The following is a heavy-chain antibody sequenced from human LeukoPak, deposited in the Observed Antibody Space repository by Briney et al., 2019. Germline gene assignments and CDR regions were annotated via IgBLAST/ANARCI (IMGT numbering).Heavy chain of an antibody. CDR1: DYTFTSYG. D-gene: IGHD6-6*01. Sequence: ASVKVSCKASDYTFTSYGISWVRQAPGQGREGMGWISAYNGNTNYAQKLQGRVTMTTDTSTSTAYMELRSLRSDDTAVYYCARSSIAARPWWFDPWGQGTLVTVSS. CDR3: ARSSIAARPWWFDP. J-gene: IGHJ5*02. V-gene: IGHV1-18*01. CDR2: ISAYNGNT.